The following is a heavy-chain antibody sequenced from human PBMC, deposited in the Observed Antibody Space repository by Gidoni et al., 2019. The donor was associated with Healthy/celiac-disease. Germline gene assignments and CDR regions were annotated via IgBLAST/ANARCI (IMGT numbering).Heavy chain of an antibody. D-gene: IGHD1-20*01. V-gene: IGHV1-69*06. Sequence: QVQLVQSGAEVKKPGSSVKVSCKASGGTFSSYAISWVRQAPGQGLEWMGGIIPIFGTANYAQKFQGRVTITADKSTSTAYMELSSRRSEDTAVYYCAGTDLTGTFTGVGWFDPWGQGTLVTVSS. CDR2: IIPIFGTA. CDR3: AGTDLTGTFTGVGWFDP. J-gene: IGHJ5*02. CDR1: GGTFSSYA.